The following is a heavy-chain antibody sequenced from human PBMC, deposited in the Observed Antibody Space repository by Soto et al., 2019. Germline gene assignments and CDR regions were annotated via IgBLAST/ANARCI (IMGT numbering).Heavy chain of an antibody. V-gene: IGHV4-39*01. CDR3: ARRGFMGATTIDC. D-gene: IGHD1-26*01. Sequence: SETLSLTCTVSGGSISSSSYYWGWIRQPPGKGLEWIGSIYYSGSTYYNPSLKSRVTISVDTSKSQFSLKLSSVTAADTAVYYCARRGFMGATTIDCWGQGTLVTVSS. J-gene: IGHJ4*02. CDR1: GGSISSSSYY. CDR2: IYYSGST.